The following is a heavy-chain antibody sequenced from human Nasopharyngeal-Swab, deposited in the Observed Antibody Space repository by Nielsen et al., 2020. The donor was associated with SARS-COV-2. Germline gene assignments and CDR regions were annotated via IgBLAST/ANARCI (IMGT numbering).Heavy chain of an antibody. Sequence: SYTLSLTCTVSGGSISSGSYYWSWIRQPAGKGLEWIGRIYTSGSTNYNPSLKSRVTISVDTSKNQFSLKLSSVTAADTAVYYCARDQYCSGGSCTVFDYWGQGTLVTVSS. CDR2: IYTSGST. CDR1: GGSISSGSYY. V-gene: IGHV4-61*02. D-gene: IGHD2-15*01. J-gene: IGHJ4*02. CDR3: ARDQYCSGGSCTVFDY.